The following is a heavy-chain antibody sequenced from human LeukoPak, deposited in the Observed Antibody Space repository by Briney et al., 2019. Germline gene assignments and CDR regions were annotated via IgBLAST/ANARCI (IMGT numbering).Heavy chain of an antibody. Sequence: ASVKVSCKASGGTFSSYAISWVRQARGQGLEWMGRIIPIFGTANYAQKFQGRVTITTDESTSTAYMELSSLRSEDTAVYYCARGGLIVGATGAWGQGTLVTVSS. D-gene: IGHD1-26*01. CDR3: ARGGLIVGATGA. J-gene: IGHJ5*02. V-gene: IGHV1-69*05. CDR2: IIPIFGTA. CDR1: GGTFSSYA.